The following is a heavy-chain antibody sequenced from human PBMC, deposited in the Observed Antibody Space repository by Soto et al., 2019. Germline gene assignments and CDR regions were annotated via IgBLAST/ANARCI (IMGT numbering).Heavy chain of an antibody. CDR1: GFTFTSYW. J-gene: IGHJ4*02. CDR3: ARGEERYQTGIDY. V-gene: IGHV3-74*01. D-gene: IGHD3-9*01. CDR2: INVDGTST. Sequence: EVQLVESGGGLVQPGGSLRLSCAASGFTFTSYWMHWVRQVPGKGLEWVSRINVDGTSTKYADSVKGRFTISRDNDKKTVDLQMYILRAEYTALDYGARGEERYQTGIDYWGQGALVTVSS.